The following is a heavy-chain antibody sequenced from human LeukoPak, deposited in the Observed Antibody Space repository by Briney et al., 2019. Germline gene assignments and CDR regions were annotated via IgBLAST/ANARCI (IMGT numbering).Heavy chain of an antibody. J-gene: IGHJ4*02. V-gene: IGHV3-23*01. D-gene: IGHD3-3*01. CDR1: GFTFGNYA. CDR3: AKYQAIWRGYFDY. CDR2: ITGGGGST. Sequence: GGSLRLSCAAPGFTFGNYAMSWVRQAPGKGLEWVSGITGGGGSTYYADSVRGRFTVSRDTSKNTLYLQMNSLRAEDTALYYCAKYQAIWRGYFDYWGQGTLVTVSS.